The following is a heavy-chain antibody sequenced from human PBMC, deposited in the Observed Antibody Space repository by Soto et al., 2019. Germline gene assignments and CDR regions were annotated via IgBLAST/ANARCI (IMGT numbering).Heavy chain of an antibody. Sequence: SETLSLTCTVSGGSISSYYWSWIRQPPGKGLEWIGYIYYSGSTNYNPSLKSRVTISVDTSKNQFSLKLSSVTAADTAVYYCARHGYYYGSGSYYKDGMDVWGQGTTVT. V-gene: IGHV4-59*08. CDR3: ARHGYYYGSGSYYKDGMDV. CDR2: IYYSGST. CDR1: GGSISSYY. D-gene: IGHD3-10*01. J-gene: IGHJ6*02.